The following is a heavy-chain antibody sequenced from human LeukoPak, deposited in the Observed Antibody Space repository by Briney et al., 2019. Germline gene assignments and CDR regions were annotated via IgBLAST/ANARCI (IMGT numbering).Heavy chain of an antibody. V-gene: IGHV4-59*12. CDR1: GGSISSYY. Sequence: SETLSLTCTVSGGSISSYYWSWIRQPPGKGLEWIGYIYYSGSTNYNPSLKNRVTISVDMSKNHLSLRLSSVTAADTAVYYRARSITMPLYWGQGTLVTVSS. D-gene: IGHD3-10*01. J-gene: IGHJ4*02. CDR2: IYYSGST. CDR3: ARSITMPLY.